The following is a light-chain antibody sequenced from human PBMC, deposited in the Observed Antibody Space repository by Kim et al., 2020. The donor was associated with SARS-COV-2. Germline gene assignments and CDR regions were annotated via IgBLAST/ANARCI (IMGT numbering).Light chain of an antibody. CDR3: QQYNSYSAT. Sequence: DIQMTQSPSTLSASVGDRVTITCRASQTISSRMAWYQQKPGKAPTLLIYEAASLETGVPSRFSGSRSGTEFTLTISSLQPDDFATYYCQQYNSYSATFGQGTKVDIK. CDR1: QTISSR. V-gene: IGKV1-5*03. CDR2: EAA. J-gene: IGKJ2*01.